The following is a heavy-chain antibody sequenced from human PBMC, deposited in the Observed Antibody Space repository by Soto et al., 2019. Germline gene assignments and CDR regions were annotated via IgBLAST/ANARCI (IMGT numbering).Heavy chain of an antibody. J-gene: IGHJ6*02. D-gene: IGHD6-6*01. V-gene: IGHV3-23*01. Sequence: EVQLLESGGGLVQPGGSLRLSCSASGFTFSSYAMSWVRQAPGKGLEWVSAVSGSGGTTYYADPVKGRFTISRDNSKNTLYLQMNSLRAEDTAAYYCAKPPYSSSPYYYYGMDVWGQGTTVTVSS. CDR2: VSGSGGTT. CDR1: GFTFSSYA. CDR3: AKPPYSSSPYYYYGMDV.